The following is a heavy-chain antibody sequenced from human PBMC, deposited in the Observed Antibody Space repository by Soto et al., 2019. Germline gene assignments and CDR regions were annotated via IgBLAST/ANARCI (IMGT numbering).Heavy chain of an antibody. V-gene: IGHV1-18*01. Sequence: ASVKVSCKASGYTLTSYGISWVRQAPGQGLEWMGWTNTHNGNTNYAQMLQGRVTMTTDTSTSTAYLELRSLTSDDTAMYYCARRMGSGFVDYWGQGTLVTVSS. CDR2: TNTHNGNT. J-gene: IGHJ4*02. D-gene: IGHD3-10*01. CDR3: ARRMGSGFVDY. CDR1: GYTLTSYG.